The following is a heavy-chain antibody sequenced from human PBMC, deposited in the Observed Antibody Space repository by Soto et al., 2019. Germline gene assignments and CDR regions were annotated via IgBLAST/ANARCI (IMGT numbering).Heavy chain of an antibody. CDR3: ARAPAVVAISEYYYYMDV. CDR1: GDTFTSYA. D-gene: IGHD2-21*01. J-gene: IGHJ6*03. Sequence: GTSVKVSCEASGDTFTSYAMHWVRQAPGQRLEWMGWINAGNGNTKYSQKFQGRVTITRDTSASTAYMELSSLRSEDTAVYYCARAPAVVAISEYYYYMDVWGKGTTVTVSS. V-gene: IGHV1-3*01. CDR2: INAGNGNT.